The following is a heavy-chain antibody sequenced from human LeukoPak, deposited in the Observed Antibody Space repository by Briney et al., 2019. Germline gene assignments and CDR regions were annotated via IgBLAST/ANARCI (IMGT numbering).Heavy chain of an antibody. J-gene: IGHJ6*03. CDR3: ARATLWFGELLSGDYYYYYMDV. CDR2: IYYSGST. D-gene: IGHD3-10*01. CDR1: GGSFSGYY. Sequence: SETLSLTCAVYGGSFSGYYWSWIRQPPGKGLEWIGYIYYSGSTNYNPSLKSRVTISVDTSKNQFSLKLSSVTAADTAVYYCARATLWFGELLSGDYYYYYMDVWGKGTTVTVSS. V-gene: IGHV4-59*01.